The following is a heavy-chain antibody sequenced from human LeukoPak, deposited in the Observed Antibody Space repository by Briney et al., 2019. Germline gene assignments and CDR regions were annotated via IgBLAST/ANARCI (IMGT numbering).Heavy chain of an antibody. CDR3: ARRTVLLVGAFDI. CDR2: INPNSGGT. Sequence: ASVKVSCTASGYTFTGYYMHWVRQAPGQGLEWMGWINPNSGGTNYAQKFQGRVTMTRDTSISTAYMELSRLRSDDTAVYYCARRTVLLVGAFDIWGQGTMVTVSS. V-gene: IGHV1-2*02. CDR1: GYTFTGYY. D-gene: IGHD2-15*01. J-gene: IGHJ3*02.